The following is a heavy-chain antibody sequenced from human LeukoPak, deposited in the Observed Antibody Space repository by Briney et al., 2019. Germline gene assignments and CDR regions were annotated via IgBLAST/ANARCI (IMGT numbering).Heavy chain of an antibody. V-gene: IGHV1-46*01. Sequence: ASVKVSCKASGYTFTSYYMHWVRQAPGQGLEWMGIINSSGGSTSYAQKFQGRVTMTRDTSTSTVYMELSSLRSEDTAVYYCARDRYYGSGSYYIAEKYFDYWGQGTLVTVSS. J-gene: IGHJ4*02. CDR3: ARDRYYGSGSYYIAEKYFDY. D-gene: IGHD3-10*01. CDR2: INSSGGST. CDR1: GYTFTSYY.